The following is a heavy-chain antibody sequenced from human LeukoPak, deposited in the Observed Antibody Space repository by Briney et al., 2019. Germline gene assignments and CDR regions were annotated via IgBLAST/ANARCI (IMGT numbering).Heavy chain of an antibody. CDR3: ARSLGYCSAGSCFPCDY. CDR1: GFTFSSYA. D-gene: IGHD2-15*01. CDR2: IKQDGSDK. J-gene: IGHJ4*02. V-gene: IGHV3-7*03. Sequence: PGGSLRLSCAASGFTFSSYAMHWVRQAPGKGLEWVANIKQDGSDKCYVDSVKGRFTISRDNAKNSLYLQMNSLRAEDTAVYYCARSLGYCSAGSCFPCDYWGQGTLVTVSS.